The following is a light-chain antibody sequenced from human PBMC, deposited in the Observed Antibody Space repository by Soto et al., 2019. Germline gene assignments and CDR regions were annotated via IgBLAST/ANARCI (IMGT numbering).Light chain of an antibody. CDR3: HQYSSSPLT. Sequence: EIVLAQSPGTLSLSRGERATLSCRASQSVSYYLAWYQQRPGQAPRLLIYAASSRATGIPDRFSGSGSWTDFTLTISRLEPEDFAVYYCHQYSSSPLTFGGGTKVDI. CDR1: QSVSYY. J-gene: IGKJ4*01. CDR2: AAS. V-gene: IGKV3-20*01.